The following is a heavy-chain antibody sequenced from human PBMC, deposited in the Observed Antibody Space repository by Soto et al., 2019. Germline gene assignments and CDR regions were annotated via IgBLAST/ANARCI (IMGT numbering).Heavy chain of an antibody. Sequence: ASVKVSCKASGYTFSTYAIHWVRQAPGQSLEWMGWLNGGTGQTRYSQRFQDRVTITRDTSASTAYMEVSSLRPEDTAVYYCARERQLAGEGYYYYGMDVWGQGTTVTVSS. J-gene: IGHJ6*02. CDR3: ARERQLAGEGYYYYGMDV. V-gene: IGHV1-3*01. D-gene: IGHD6-6*01. CDR2: LNGGTGQT. CDR1: GYTFSTYA.